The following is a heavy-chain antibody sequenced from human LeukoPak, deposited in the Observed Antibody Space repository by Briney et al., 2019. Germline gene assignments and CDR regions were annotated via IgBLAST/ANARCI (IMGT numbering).Heavy chain of an antibody. CDR2: IKQDGSEK. Sequence: GGSLRLSCAASGFTFSSYAMSWVRQAPGKGLEWVANIKQDGSEKYYVDSVKGRFTISRDNAKNSLYLQMNSLRAEDTAVYYCARERIAAAGPEYYFDYWGQGTLVTVSS. CDR3: ARERIAAAGPEYYFDY. V-gene: IGHV3-7*01. J-gene: IGHJ4*02. CDR1: GFTFSSYA. D-gene: IGHD6-13*01.